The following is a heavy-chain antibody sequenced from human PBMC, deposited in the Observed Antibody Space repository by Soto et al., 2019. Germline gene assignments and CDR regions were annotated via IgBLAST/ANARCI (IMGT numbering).Heavy chain of an antibody. CDR2: ISSNSATR. D-gene: IGHD3-10*01. Sequence: GGSLRLSCVVSGSSFNDHAMFWVRQAPGKGLEWVSGISSNSATRVYADSVKGRFTISRDNAKSSLYLQMDSLRVEDTAVYYCARAVSGITMVRGVITRDFYYYYYYGMDVWGQGTTVTVSS. J-gene: IGHJ6*02. V-gene: IGHV3-9*01. CDR3: ARAVSGITMVRGVITRDFYYYYYYGMDV. CDR1: GSSFNDHA.